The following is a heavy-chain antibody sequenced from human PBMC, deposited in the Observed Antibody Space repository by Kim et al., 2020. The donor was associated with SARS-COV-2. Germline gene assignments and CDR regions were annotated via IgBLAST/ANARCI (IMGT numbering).Heavy chain of an antibody. CDR2: INHSGST. CDR1: GGSFSGYY. D-gene: IGHD6-13*01. Sequence: SETLSLTCAVYGGSFSGYYWSWIRQPPGKGLEWIGEINHSGSTNYNPSLKSRVTISVDTSKNQFSLKLSSVTAADMAVYYCARTHRGIAPQGGSYYYMDV. CDR3: ARTHRGIAPQGGSYYYMDV. J-gene: IGHJ6*03. V-gene: IGHV4-34*01.